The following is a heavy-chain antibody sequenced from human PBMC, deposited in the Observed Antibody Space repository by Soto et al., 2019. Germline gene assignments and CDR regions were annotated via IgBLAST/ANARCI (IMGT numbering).Heavy chain of an antibody. Sequence: GGSLRLSCAASGFTLSDYWMHWVRQVPGKGLLWVSRISVDGGDTTYADSVKGRFTISRDNFKNSLYLQMNNLRTEDTAVYFCARNDWNQYYFDDSGQGTLVTVSS. J-gene: IGHJ4*02. D-gene: IGHD1-1*01. CDR2: ISVDGGDT. CDR1: GFTLSDYW. V-gene: IGHV3-74*01. CDR3: ARNDWNQYYFDD.